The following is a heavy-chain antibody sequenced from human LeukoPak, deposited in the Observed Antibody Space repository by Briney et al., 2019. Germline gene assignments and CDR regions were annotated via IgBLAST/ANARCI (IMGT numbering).Heavy chain of an antibody. D-gene: IGHD3-10*01. Sequence: SGGSLRLSCAASGFTYSSYGMHWVRQAPGKGLEWVAVIWYDGSNKYYADSVKGRFTISRDNSKNTLYLQMNSLRADDTAVYYCASGYGSRNGVYFDYWGQGTLVTVSS. CDR1: GFTYSSYG. CDR2: IWYDGSNK. V-gene: IGHV3-33*01. CDR3: ASGYGSRNGVYFDY. J-gene: IGHJ4*02.